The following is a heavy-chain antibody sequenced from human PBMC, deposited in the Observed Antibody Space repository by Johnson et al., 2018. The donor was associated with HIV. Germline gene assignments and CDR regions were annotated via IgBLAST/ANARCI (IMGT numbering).Heavy chain of an antibody. J-gene: IGHJ3*02. V-gene: IGHV3-30*04. Sequence: QVQLVESGGGVVQPGRSLRLSCAASGFTFSNYVMHWVRQAPGKGLEWVAVISYDGSNKYYADSVKGRFTISRDNSKNTLYLQMNSLRAEDTAVYYCAKLQHSYGYAAFDIWGQGTMVTVSS. CDR1: GFTFSNYV. CDR3: AKLQHSYGYAAFDI. CDR2: ISYDGSNK. D-gene: IGHD5-18*01.